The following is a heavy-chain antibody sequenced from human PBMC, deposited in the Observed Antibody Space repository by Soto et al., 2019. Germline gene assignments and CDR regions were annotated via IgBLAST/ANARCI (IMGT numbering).Heavy chain of an antibody. Sequence: SVKVSCKASGGTFSSYAISWVRQAPGQGLEWMGGIIPIFGTANYAQKFQGRVTITADESTSTAYMELSSLRSEDTAVYYCARGHCSSTSCYKQPPYYYYYYGMDVWGQGTTVTVSS. CDR3: ARGHCSSTSCYKQPPYYYYYYGMDV. CDR1: GGTFSSYA. J-gene: IGHJ6*02. CDR2: IIPIFGTA. D-gene: IGHD2-2*02. V-gene: IGHV1-69*13.